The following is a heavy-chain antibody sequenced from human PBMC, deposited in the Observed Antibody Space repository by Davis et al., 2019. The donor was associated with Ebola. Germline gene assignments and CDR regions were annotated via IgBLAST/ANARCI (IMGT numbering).Heavy chain of an antibody. Sequence: GESLKISCETSGYAFSNYYIAWVRQMPGEGLEWMGIIYPDDSDTRYSPSFEGQVTISVDRSISTAHLQWSSLKASNTAIYYCVRQESLYGAIDSWGQGTLVTVSS. CDR1: GYAFSNYY. CDR3: VRQESLYGAIDS. CDR2: IYPDDSDT. V-gene: IGHV5-51*01. D-gene: IGHD4/OR15-4a*01. J-gene: IGHJ4*02.